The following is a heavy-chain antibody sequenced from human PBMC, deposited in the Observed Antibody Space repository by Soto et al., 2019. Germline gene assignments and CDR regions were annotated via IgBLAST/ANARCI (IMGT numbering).Heavy chain of an antibody. CDR3: ARRLPGDYGNWFDP. CDR1: DVSFSGYY. CDR2: IFHSGSS. V-gene: IGHV4-59*08. J-gene: IGHJ5*02. D-gene: IGHD4-17*01. Sequence: QVQLQESGPGLVKPSETLSLTCTVSDVSFSGYYWNWIRQPPGKGLEWIGNIFHSGSSNYNPSFKSRLTISIDTSKSQFSLRPSSVTAADTAVYYCARRLPGDYGNWFDPWGQGILVTVSS.